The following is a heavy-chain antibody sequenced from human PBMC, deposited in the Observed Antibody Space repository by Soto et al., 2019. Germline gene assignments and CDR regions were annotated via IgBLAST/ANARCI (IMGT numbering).Heavy chain of an antibody. D-gene: IGHD2-15*01. V-gene: IGHV1-18*01. J-gene: IGHJ4*02. CDR2: ISAYNGNT. CDR1: GYTFASYG. CDR3: ARVPGYCSGGSCSTFDY. Sequence: ASVKVSCKASGYTFASYGSSWVRQAPGQGLEWMGWISAYNGNTNYAQKLQGRVTMTTDTSTSTAYMELRSLRSDDTAVYYCARVPGYCSGGSCSTFDYWGQGTLVTVSS.